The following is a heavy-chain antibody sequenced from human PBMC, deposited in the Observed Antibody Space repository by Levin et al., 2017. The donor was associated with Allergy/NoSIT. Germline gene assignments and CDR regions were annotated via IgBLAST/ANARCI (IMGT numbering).Heavy chain of an antibody. CDR1: GFQFSLYG. CDR2: IVFDGNDQ. V-gene: IGHV3-30*18. J-gene: IGHJ3*01. CDR3: AKRGYCSGNTCQSHDAIDV. D-gene: IGHD2-15*01. Sequence: GGSLRLSCAASGFQFSLYGMHWVRQAPGKGLEWVALIVFDGNDQYYADSVKGRFTISRDHSKNTLYLQMSSLRENDTAIYYCAKRGYCSGNTCQSHDAIDVWGQGTLVIVSS.